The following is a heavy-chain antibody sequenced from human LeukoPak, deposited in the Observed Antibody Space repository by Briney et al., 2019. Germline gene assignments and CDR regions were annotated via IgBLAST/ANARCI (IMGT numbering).Heavy chain of an antibody. Sequence: GGSLRLSCAASGFTFSSYAMHWVRQAPGKGLEYVSAISSNGGSTYYANSVKGRFTISRDNSKNTLYLQMGSLRAEDMAVYYCAGESLADVGGISFDYWAREPWSPSPQ. V-gene: IGHV3-64*01. CDR3: AGESLADVGGISFDY. CDR2: ISSNGGST. CDR1: GFTFSSYA. J-gene: IGHJ4*02. D-gene: IGHD2/OR15-2a*01.